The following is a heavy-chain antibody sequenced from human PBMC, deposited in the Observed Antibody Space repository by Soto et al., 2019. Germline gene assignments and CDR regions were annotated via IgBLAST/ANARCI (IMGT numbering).Heavy chain of an antibody. CDR2: IYFRGNT. D-gene: IGHD3-9*01. V-gene: IGHV4-39*01. J-gene: IGHJ4*02. Sequence: PSETLSLTCSVSGDSINSDKYYWGWIRQPPGKGLEWIGSIYFRGNTYYNPSLQTRVTIPLDKSKSQFSLKLNSVTAADSAVYFCARLEGLATISYYFDFWGQGALVTVSS. CDR1: GDSINSDKYY. CDR3: ARLEGLATISYYFDF.